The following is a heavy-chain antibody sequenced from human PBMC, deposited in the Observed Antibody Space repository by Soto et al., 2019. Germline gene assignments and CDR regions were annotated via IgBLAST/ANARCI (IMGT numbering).Heavy chain of an antibody. J-gene: IGHJ4*02. CDR2: IGYGGYGK. V-gene: IGHV3-33*02. CDR1: GVNFTNHG. D-gene: IGHD1-26*01. Sequence: QEQLAESGGGVVQPGKSLRLSCAASGVNFTNHGMHWGRQAPGKGLEWLAVIGYGGYGKNFADAAKGRFIISRDDSTNTVSLQMNGLRVEDTAVYYCARAWRSNSCDYWCQGSMVTVSS. CDR3: ARAWRSNSCDY.